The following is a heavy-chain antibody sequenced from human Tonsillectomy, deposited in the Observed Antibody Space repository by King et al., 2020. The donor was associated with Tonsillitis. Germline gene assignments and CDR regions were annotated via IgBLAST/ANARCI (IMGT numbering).Heavy chain of an antibody. J-gene: IGHJ6*02. CDR2: TSYDGSNN. Sequence: VQLVESGGGVVQPGRSLRLSCAASGFTFSSYAIHWVRQGPGKGLEWVAVTSYDGSNNFYADSVKGRFTISRDNSKNTVFLQMNSLRVEDTAVFYCARGPDGSSGYANGVDVWGPGTTVTVSS. V-gene: IGHV3-30*04. D-gene: IGHD3-22*01. CDR1: GFTFSSYA. CDR3: ARGPDGSSGYANGVDV.